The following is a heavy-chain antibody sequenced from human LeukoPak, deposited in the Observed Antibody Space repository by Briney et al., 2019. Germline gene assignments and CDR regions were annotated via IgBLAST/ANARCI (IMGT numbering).Heavy chain of an antibody. D-gene: IGHD5-24*01. CDR1: GYRFTSYD. Sequence: ASVKVSCKASGYRFTSYDMHWVRQAPGQGLEWMGIINPSGGSTSYAQKFQGRVTMTRDTSTSTVYMELSSLRSEDTAVYYCARAMGDVEMATRGAFDIWGQGTMVTVSS. J-gene: IGHJ3*02. CDR3: ARAMGDVEMATRGAFDI. V-gene: IGHV1-46*01. CDR2: INPSGGST.